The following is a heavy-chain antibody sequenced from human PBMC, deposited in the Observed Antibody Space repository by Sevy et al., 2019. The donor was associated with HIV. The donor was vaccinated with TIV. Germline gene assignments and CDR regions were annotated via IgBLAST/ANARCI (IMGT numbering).Heavy chain of an antibody. CDR1: GIIFSNSA. V-gene: IGHV1-58*02. D-gene: IGHD3-16*01. CDR3: AAEDMTTFGGPLRVFNM. CDR2: IVVGSGVS. Sequence: ASVKVSCTASGIIFSNSAMQWVRQTRGPRLEWIGWIVVGSGVSNYAQKFQERVTISRDMSTRTAYMELSSLRSEDTAVYYCAAEDMTTFGGPLRVFNMWGQGTMVTVSS. J-gene: IGHJ3*02.